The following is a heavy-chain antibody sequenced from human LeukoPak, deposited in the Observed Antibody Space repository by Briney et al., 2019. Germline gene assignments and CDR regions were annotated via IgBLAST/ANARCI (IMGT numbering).Heavy chain of an antibody. CDR3: ARSYRYSISWRHFDY. Sequence: PSETLSLTCTVSGGSISSYYWSWIRQPPGKGLEWIGYIYYSGSTNYNPSLKSRVTISVDTSKNQFSLKRSSVTAADTAVYYCARSYRYSISWRHFDYWGQGTLVTASA. CDR2: IYYSGST. D-gene: IGHD6-13*01. CDR1: GGSISSYY. J-gene: IGHJ4*02. V-gene: IGHV4-59*01.